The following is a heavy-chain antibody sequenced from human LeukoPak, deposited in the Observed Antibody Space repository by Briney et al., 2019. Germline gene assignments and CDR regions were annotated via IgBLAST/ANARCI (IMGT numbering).Heavy chain of an antibody. CDR2: INHSGST. CDR1: GGSFSGYY. CDR3: ARYKAADYFDY. V-gene: IGHV4-34*01. J-gene: IGHJ4*02. Sequence: PSETLSLTCAVYGGSFSGYYWSWIRQPPGKELEWIGEINHSGSTNYNPSLKSRVTISVDTSKNQFSLELSSVTAADTAVYYCARYKAADYFDYWGQGTLVTVSS. D-gene: IGHD6-25*01.